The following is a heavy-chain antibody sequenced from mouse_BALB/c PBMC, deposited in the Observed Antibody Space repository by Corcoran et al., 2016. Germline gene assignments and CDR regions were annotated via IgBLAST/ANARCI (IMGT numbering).Heavy chain of an antibody. Sequence: QILVVQFGGELKKPGEAVKISCKTSGYPFTIYGMNGVKQTPGKGLMWLSWINNYTGEPTYADDFKERFAFSLETYASSAYLQINNLKNEDTATDICAREPHAMDYWGQGTSVTVST. CDR2: INNYTGEP. J-gene: IGHJ4*01. V-gene: IGHV9-3-1*01. D-gene: IGHD6-1*01. CDR3: AREPHAMDY. CDR1: GYPFTIYG.